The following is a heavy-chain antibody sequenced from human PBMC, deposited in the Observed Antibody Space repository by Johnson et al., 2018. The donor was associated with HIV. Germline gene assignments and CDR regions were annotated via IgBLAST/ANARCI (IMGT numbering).Heavy chain of an antibody. CDR1: GFTFDDYG. CDR3: TTGAFHAYDM. J-gene: IGHJ3*02. Sequence: VQLVESGGGLVKPGGSLRLSCAASGFTFDDYGMSWVRQAPGKGLEWVSGISGSGSARYYADSVKGRFTISRDNAKNSLYLQMNSLRAEDTAVYYCTTGAFHAYDMWGQGTMVTVSS. V-gene: IGHV3-20*04. CDR2: ISGSGSAR. D-gene: IGHD1-1*01.